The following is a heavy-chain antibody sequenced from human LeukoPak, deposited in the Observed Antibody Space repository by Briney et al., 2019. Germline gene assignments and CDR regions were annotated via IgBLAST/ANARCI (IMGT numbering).Heavy chain of an antibody. Sequence: GSLRLSCAASGFTFSSYAMSWVRQAPGKGLEWVSATSGSGGSTYYADSVKGRFTISRDNSKNTLYLQMNSLRAEDTAVYYCAKDNRWVAVAGDFDYWGQGTLVTVSS. V-gene: IGHV3-23*01. D-gene: IGHD6-19*01. CDR1: GFTFSSYA. J-gene: IGHJ4*02. CDR2: TSGSGGST. CDR3: AKDNRWVAVAGDFDY.